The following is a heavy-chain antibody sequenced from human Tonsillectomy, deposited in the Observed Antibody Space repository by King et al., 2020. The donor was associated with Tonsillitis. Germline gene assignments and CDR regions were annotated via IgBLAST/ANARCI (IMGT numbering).Heavy chain of an antibody. J-gene: IGHJ4*02. CDR1: GGYISSGGYS. CDR3: ARGVAYGDYPDY. D-gene: IGHD4-17*01. Sequence: QLQESCPGLVKPSQTLSLTCAVFGGYISSGGYSWRWIRQTPGKGLEWIGYIYYSGSTYYNPYLKSRVTISVDTSQNQFSLKLSSVTDADTAVYYCARGVAYGDYPDYWGQGTLVTVSS. V-gene: IGHV4-30-4*07. CDR2: IYYSGST.